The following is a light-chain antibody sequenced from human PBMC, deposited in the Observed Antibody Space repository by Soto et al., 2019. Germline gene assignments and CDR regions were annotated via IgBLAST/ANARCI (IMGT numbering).Light chain of an antibody. J-gene: IGLJ1*01. CDR2: EVT. V-gene: IGLV2-14*01. CDR1: SGDVGGYDY. CDR3: SSYTGGNPSYV. Sequence: QSALTQPASVSGSPGQSITISCTGTSGDVGGYDYVSWYQHHPGKAPKLLIYEVTNRPSGISYRFSGSKSGNTASLTVSGLQAEDEADYYCSSYTGGNPSYVFGTGTKVTVL.